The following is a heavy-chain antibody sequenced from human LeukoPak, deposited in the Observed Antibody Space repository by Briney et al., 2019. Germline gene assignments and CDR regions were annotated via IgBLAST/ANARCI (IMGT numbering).Heavy chain of an antibody. CDR2: ISYDAVYT. J-gene: IGHJ5*02. CDR3: AKLHHFDWLLVSNWFDP. V-gene: IGHV3-30-3*02. D-gene: IGHD3-9*01. CDR1: GFIFRSYA. Sequence: GGSLRLSCAASGFIFRSYAMHWVRQAPGKGLEWVAFISYDAVYTFYADSVKGRFTISRDNSKNTLYLQMNSLRAEDTALYYCAKLHHFDWLLVSNWFDPWGQGTLVTVSS.